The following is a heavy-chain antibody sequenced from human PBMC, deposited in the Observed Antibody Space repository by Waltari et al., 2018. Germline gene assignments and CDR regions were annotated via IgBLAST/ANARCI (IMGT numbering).Heavy chain of an antibody. CDR2: MYGDGDT. D-gene: IGHD1-26*01. V-gene: IGHV3-53*01. Sequence: EVQLVESGGALIQPGGVLRPSWSASGFTASNPYLGWGRQAPGKGLDWVSVMYGDGDTFYGESMKGRFTIFRDDSVNTLWLQMNSLTVEDTAIYYCARGRAVRSGPFDSWGQGTLVTVSS. J-gene: IGHJ5*01. CDR1: GFTASNPY. CDR3: ARGRAVRSGPFDS.